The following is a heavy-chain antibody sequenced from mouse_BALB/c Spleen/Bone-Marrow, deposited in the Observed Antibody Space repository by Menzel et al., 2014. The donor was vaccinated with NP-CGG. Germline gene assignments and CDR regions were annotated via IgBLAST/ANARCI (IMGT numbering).Heavy chain of an antibody. D-gene: IGHD1-1*01. J-gene: IGHJ3*01. CDR1: GFDFSRYW. CDR2: INPDSSTI. Sequence: EVQGVEPRGGLVQPGGSLKLSCAASGFDFSRYWMSWVRQAPGKGLEWIGEINPDSSTINYTPSLKDKFIISRDNAKNTLYLQMSKVRTEDTALYYCARLYYYGQFAYWGQGTLVTVSA. V-gene: IGHV4-1*02. CDR3: ARLYYYGQFAY.